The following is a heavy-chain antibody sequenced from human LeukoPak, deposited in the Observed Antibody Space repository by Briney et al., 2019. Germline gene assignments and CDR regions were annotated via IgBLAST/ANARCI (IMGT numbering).Heavy chain of an antibody. V-gene: IGHV4-30-4*01. Sequence: PSETLSLTCTVSGGSISSGDYYWSWIRQPPGKGLEWIGYIYYSGSTYYNPSLKSRVTISVDTSKNQFSLKLSPVTAADTAVYYCARGPVLLWFGEFVYYFGYWGQGTLVTVSS. CDR2: IYYSGST. CDR3: ARGPVLLWFGEFVYYFGY. D-gene: IGHD3-10*01. CDR1: GGSISSGDYY. J-gene: IGHJ4*02.